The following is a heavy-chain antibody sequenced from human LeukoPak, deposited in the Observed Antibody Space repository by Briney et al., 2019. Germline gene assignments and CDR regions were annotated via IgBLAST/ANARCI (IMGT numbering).Heavy chain of an antibody. D-gene: IGHD3-22*01. CDR3: ASRKGYYYDSSGYYYSRFDY. CDR2: IIPIFGTA. CDR1: GYTFTSYA. V-gene: IGHV1-69*13. Sequence: ASVKVSCKASGYTFTSYAISWVRQAPGQGLEWMGGIIPIFGTANYAQKFQGRVTITADESTSTAYMELSSLRSEDTAVYYCASRKGYYYDSSGYYYSRFDYWGQGTLVTVSS. J-gene: IGHJ4*02.